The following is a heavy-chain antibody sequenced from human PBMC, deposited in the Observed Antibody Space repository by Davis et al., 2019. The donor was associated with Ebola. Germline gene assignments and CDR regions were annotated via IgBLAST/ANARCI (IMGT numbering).Heavy chain of an antibody. CDR2: INPNGIT. CDR1: GGSFSDYY. D-gene: IGHD2-8*01. CDR3: AREGDGAWGY. Sequence: SETLSLTCAVYGGSFSDYYWSWIRQPPEKGLDWIGEINPNGITNYNPSLKSRVTISVDTSKNQFSLKLSSVTAADTAVYYCAREGDGAWGYWGQGTLVTVSS. V-gene: IGHV4-34*01. J-gene: IGHJ4*02.